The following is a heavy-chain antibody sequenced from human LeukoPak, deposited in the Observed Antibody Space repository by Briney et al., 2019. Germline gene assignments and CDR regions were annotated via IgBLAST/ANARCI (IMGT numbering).Heavy chain of an antibody. V-gene: IGHV3-21*01. CDR3: AKLILISADD. CDR2: ISSSSSHT. D-gene: IGHD3-22*01. Sequence: PGGSLRLSCVGSGFTFSNYSMNWVRQAPGKGLEWVSSISSSSSHTYYADSVKGRFTISRDSAKNAVYLQMNSLTADDTAVYYCAKLILISADDWGQGTLVSVSS. J-gene: IGHJ4*02. CDR1: GFTFSNYS.